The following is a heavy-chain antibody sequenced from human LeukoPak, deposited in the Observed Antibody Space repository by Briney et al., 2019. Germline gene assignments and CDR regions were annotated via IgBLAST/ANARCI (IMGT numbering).Heavy chain of an antibody. CDR3: ASFGTFDY. CDR2: ISYDGSNK. J-gene: IGHJ4*02. V-gene: IGHV3-30-3*01. D-gene: IGHD1-1*01. Sequence: GGSLRLSCAASGFTFSSYAMHWVRQAPGKRLEWVAVISYDGSNKYYADSVKGRFTISRDNSKNTLYLQMNSLRAEDTAVYYCASFGTFDYWGQGTLVTVSS. CDR1: GFTFSSYA.